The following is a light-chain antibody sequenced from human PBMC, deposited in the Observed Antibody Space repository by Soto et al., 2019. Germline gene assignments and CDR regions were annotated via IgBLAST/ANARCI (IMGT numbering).Light chain of an antibody. CDR3: QQYGSLPIT. J-gene: IGKJ3*01. CDR1: QIVSSNY. CDR2: GAS. Sequence: EIVLTQSPGTLSLSPGERATLSCRASQIVSSNYLAWYQQKPGQAPRLLIYGASIRPADIPERFSGSGSGTDFTLTISRLEPEDFAEYYCQQYGSLPITFGPGTRWIS. V-gene: IGKV3-20*01.